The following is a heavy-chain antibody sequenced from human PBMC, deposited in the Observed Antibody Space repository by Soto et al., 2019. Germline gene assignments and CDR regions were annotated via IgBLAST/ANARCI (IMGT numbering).Heavy chain of an antibody. J-gene: IGHJ6*02. CDR3: ARAGGNPLVHYYYGMDV. Sequence: ESGGGVVQPGRSLRLSCAASGFTFSSYAMHWVRQAPGKGLEWVAVISYDGSNKYYADSVKGRFTISRDNSKNTLYLQMNSLRAEDTAVYYCARAGGNPLVHYYYGMDVWGQGTTVTVSS. CDR2: ISYDGSNK. V-gene: IGHV3-30-3*01. D-gene: IGHD2-15*01. CDR1: GFTFSSYA.